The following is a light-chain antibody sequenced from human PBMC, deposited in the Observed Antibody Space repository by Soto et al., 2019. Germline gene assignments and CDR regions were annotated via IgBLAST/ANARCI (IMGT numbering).Light chain of an antibody. J-gene: IGLJ1*01. CDR1: SSDVGTYNL. V-gene: IGLV2-23*02. CDR3: CSYAGSSTSI. CDR2: EVT. Sequence: QSALTQPASVSGSPGQSVTISCSGTSSDVGTYNLVSWYQQYPGKAPRLMISEVTKRPSGVSDRFAGSKSGNTASLTISGLQPEDEADYYCCSYAGSSTSIFGTGTKLTVL.